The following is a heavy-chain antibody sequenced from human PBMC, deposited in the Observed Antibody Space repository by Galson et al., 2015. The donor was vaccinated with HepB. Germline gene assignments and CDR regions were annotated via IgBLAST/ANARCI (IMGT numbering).Heavy chain of an antibody. D-gene: IGHD1-14*01. CDR2: IHPSGGST. Sequence: SCKASGYIFASYYLHWVRQAPGQGLEWMGIIHPSGGSTSYAQKFQGRVTMTRDTSTSTVYMELSSLRSEDTAMYCCARAEQGIGDYWGQGTLVTVSS. V-gene: IGHV1-46*01. CDR1: GYIFASYY. J-gene: IGHJ4*02. CDR3: ARAEQGIGDY.